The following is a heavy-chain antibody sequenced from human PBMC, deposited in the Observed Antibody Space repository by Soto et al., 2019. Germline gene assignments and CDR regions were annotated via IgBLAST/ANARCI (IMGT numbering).Heavy chain of an antibody. J-gene: IGHJ4*02. Sequence: SETLSLTCAVYGGSFSGYYWSWIRQPPGKGLEWIGEINHSGSTNYNPSLKSRVTISVDTSKNQFSLKLSSVTAADTAVYYCARGAWFDYWGQGTLVTVSS. CDR3: ARGAWFDY. V-gene: IGHV4-34*01. CDR1: GGSFSGYY. CDR2: INHSGST.